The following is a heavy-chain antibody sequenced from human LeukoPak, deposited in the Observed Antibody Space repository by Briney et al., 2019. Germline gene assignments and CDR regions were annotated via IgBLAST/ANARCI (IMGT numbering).Heavy chain of an antibody. J-gene: IGHJ3*02. CDR2: IIPILGIA. D-gene: IGHD6-6*01. CDR3: ARDQSSIAARHAFDI. CDR1: GGTFSSYT. Sequence: ASVKVSCKASGGTFSSYTISWVRQAPGQGLEWMGRIIPILGIANYAQKFQGRVTITADKSTSTAYMELSSLRSEDTAVYYCARDQSSIAARHAFDIWGQGTMVTVSS. V-gene: IGHV1-69*04.